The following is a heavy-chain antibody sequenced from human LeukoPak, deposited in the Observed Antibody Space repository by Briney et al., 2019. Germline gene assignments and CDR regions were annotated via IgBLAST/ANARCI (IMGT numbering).Heavy chain of an antibody. D-gene: IGHD6-13*01. Sequence: ASVKVSCKASGYTFTGYYMHWVRQAPGQGLEWMGWINPNSGGTNYAQKFQGRVTMTRDTSISIAYMELSRLRSDDTAVYYCASAFYSSSWYWVSYGMDVWGQGTTVTVSS. CDR2: INPNSGGT. CDR1: GYTFTGYY. V-gene: IGHV1-2*02. CDR3: ASAFYSSSWYWVSYGMDV. J-gene: IGHJ6*02.